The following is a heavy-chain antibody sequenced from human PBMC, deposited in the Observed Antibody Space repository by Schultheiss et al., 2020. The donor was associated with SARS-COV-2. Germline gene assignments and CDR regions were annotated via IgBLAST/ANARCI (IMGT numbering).Heavy chain of an antibody. Sequence: GGSLRLSCAASGFTFSSYCMHWVRQAPGKGLVWVSRINSDGSSTSYADSVKGRFTISRDNAKNTLYLQMNSLRAEDTAVYYCARVRVLMVYAIGSCGMDVWGQGTTVTVSS. CDR2: INSDGSST. V-gene: IGHV3-74*01. CDR1: GFTFSSYC. CDR3: ARVRVLMVYAIGSCGMDV. D-gene: IGHD2-8*01. J-gene: IGHJ6*02.